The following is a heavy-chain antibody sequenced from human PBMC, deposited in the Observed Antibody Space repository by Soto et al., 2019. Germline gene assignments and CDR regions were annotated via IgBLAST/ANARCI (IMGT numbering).Heavy chain of an antibody. Sequence: SVKVSCKASGGTFSSYAISWVRQAPGQGLEWMGGIIPIFGTANYAQKFQGRVTITADESTSTAYMELSSLRSEDTAVYYCARAPRARDYDFWSGPMGWFEPWGQGTLVTVSS. CDR3: ARAPRARDYDFWSGPMGWFEP. D-gene: IGHD3-3*01. V-gene: IGHV1-69*13. CDR1: GGTFSSYA. CDR2: IIPIFGTA. J-gene: IGHJ5*02.